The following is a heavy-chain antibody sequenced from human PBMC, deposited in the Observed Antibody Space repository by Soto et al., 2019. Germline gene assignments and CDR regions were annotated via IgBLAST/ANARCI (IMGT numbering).Heavy chain of an antibody. J-gene: IGHJ5*02. Sequence: PGGSLILSCAASGFTFSSYAMSWVRQAPGKGLEWVSAISGSGGSTYYADSVKGRFTISRDNSKNTLYLQMNSLRAADTAVYYCARVPGYSSGWYNVGNWFDPWGQGTLVNVSS. CDR1: GFTFSSYA. CDR3: ARVPGYSSGWYNVGNWFDP. CDR2: ISGSGGST. D-gene: IGHD6-19*01. V-gene: IGHV3-23*01.